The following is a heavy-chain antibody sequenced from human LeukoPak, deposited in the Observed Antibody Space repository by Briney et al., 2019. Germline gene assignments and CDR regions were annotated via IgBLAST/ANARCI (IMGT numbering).Heavy chain of an antibody. J-gene: IGHJ4*02. CDR2: IIPIFGTA. CDR1: GGTFSSYA. Sequence: GSSVKVSCKASGGTFSSYAISWVRQAPGQGLEWMGGIIPIFGTANYAQKFQGRVTITADESTSTAYMELSSLRSEDTAVYYCARTPYCSGGSCRRYYFDYWGQGTLVTVSS. CDR3: ARTPYCSGGSCRRYYFDY. D-gene: IGHD2-15*01. V-gene: IGHV1-69*01.